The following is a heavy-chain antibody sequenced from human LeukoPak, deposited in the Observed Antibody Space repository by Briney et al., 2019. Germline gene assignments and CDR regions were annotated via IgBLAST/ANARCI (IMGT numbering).Heavy chain of an antibody. CDR3: ARAPGYSSGWVDY. D-gene: IGHD6-19*01. CDR2: IYSGGST. Sequence: PGGSLRLSWTASGFTVSSDYRSGVRQAPEKGLEWVTVIYSGGSTYYADSVKGRFTISRDNSKNTLYLQMNSLRAEDTAVYYCARAPGYSSGWVDYWGQGTLVTVSS. CDR1: GFTVSSDY. J-gene: IGHJ4*02. V-gene: IGHV3-53*01.